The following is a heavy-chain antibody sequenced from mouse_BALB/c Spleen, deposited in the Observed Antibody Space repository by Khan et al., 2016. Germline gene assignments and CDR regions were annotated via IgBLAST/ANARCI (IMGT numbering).Heavy chain of an antibody. CDR1: GFTFSTYA. V-gene: IGHV5-6-3*01. D-gene: IGHD2-14*01. CDR3: ARVRQAVDY. CDR2: INSNGGST. Sequence: EVELVESGGGLVQPGGSLKLSCAASGFTFSTYAMSWVRQTPDKRLELVATINSNGGSTYYPDNVKGRFTISRDNAKNTLYLHMSSLKSEDTAMYYCARVRQAVDYWGQGTSVTVSS. J-gene: IGHJ4*01.